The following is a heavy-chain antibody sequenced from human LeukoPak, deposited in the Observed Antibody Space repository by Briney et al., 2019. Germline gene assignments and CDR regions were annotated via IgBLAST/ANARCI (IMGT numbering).Heavy chain of an antibody. Sequence: ASVKVSCKASGYPFTGYYIQWVRQAPGQGLEWMGRIKCNTGGANYAQKFQGRVTLTRDTSITTAYMELSRLRPDDTAVYYCAREYNSGWFPWGQGTLVTVSS. D-gene: IGHD6-19*01. J-gene: IGHJ5*02. CDR2: IKCNTGGA. V-gene: IGHV1-2*06. CDR3: AREYNSGWFP. CDR1: GYPFTGYY.